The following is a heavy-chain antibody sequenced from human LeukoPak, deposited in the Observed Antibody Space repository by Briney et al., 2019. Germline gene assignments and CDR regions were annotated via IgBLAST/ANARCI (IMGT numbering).Heavy chain of an antibody. Sequence: GGSLRLSCASSGFTFSSYAMSWVRQAPGKGLEWVSTIGGTGVRTYYADSVKGRFTISRDSSKNTLYLQMNSLRAEDTAVYYCVKEITMVRGAPFLGIDPWGQGTLVTVSS. D-gene: IGHD3-10*01. V-gene: IGHV3-23*01. CDR3: VKEITMVRGAPFLGIDP. CDR2: IGGTGVRT. J-gene: IGHJ5*02. CDR1: GFTFSSYA.